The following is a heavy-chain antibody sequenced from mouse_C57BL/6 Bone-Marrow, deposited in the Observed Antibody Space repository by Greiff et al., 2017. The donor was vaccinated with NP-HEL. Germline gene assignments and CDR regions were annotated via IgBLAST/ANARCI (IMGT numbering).Heavy chain of an antibody. CDR3: ARPYYSNYVDY. D-gene: IGHD2-5*01. CDR1: GYTFTSYW. V-gene: IGHV1-59*01. J-gene: IGHJ2*01. Sequence: QVQLKQPGAELVRPGTSVKLSCKASGYTFTSYWMHWVKQRPGQGLEWIGVIDPSDSYTNYNQKFKGKATLTVDTSSSTAYMQLSSLTSEDSAVYYCARPYYSNYVDYWGQGTTLTVSS. CDR2: IDPSDSYT.